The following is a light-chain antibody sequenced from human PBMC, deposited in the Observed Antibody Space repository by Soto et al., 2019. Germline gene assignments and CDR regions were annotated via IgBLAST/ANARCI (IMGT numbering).Light chain of an antibody. Sequence: EILMTQSPATLSVSPGERATLSCRASQSVASNLAWYQQKPGQAPRLLIEGATTRATGIPARFSGGGSGTEFTLTSSRLQSEDFAVYYCQQYYNWPPITFGQGTRLE. CDR2: GAT. CDR3: QQYYNWPPIT. CDR1: QSVASN. V-gene: IGKV3-15*01. J-gene: IGKJ5*01.